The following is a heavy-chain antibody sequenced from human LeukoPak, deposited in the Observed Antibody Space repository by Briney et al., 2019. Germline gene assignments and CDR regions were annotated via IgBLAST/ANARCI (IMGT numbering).Heavy chain of an antibody. V-gene: IGHV3-74*01. D-gene: IGHD6-13*01. CDR2: INSDGSST. Sequence: GGSLRLSCAASGFTFSSYWMHWVRQAPGKGLVWVSRINSDGSSTSYADSVKGRFTISRDNAKNTLYLQMNSLRAEDTAVYYCTGGYSSSPGDVWGQGTTVTVSS. CDR3: TGGYSSSPGDV. CDR1: GFTFSSYW. J-gene: IGHJ6*02.